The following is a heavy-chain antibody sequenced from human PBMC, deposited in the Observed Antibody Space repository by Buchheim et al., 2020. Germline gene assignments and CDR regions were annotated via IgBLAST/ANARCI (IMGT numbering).Heavy chain of an antibody. Sequence: QVQLVQSGAEVKKPGSSVKVSCKASGGTFSSYTISWVRQAPGQGLEWMGRIIPILGIANYAQKFQGRVTITADESTSTAYMELSSLRSEDTAVYYCARDRVSSSPTWYYYYGMDVWGQGTT. CDR3: ARDRVSSSPTWYYYYGMDV. J-gene: IGHJ6*02. D-gene: IGHD6-19*01. CDR1: GGTFSSYT. CDR2: IIPILGIA. V-gene: IGHV1-69*08.